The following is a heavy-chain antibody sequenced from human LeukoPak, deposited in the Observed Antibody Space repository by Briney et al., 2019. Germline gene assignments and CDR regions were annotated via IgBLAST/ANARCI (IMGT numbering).Heavy chain of an antibody. D-gene: IGHD2/OR15-2a*01. V-gene: IGHV3-7*03. CDR1: GFTFNTYW. J-gene: IGHJ4*02. Sequence: GGSLRLSCAASGFTFNTYWMSWVRQAPGKGLEWVANIKQDGGEKYYADAVKGRFTISRDNAKNSLYLQMNSLRAEDTAVYYCARAEYCYYCGMDVWGQGTLVTVSS. CDR2: IKQDGGEK. CDR3: ARAEYCYYCGMDV.